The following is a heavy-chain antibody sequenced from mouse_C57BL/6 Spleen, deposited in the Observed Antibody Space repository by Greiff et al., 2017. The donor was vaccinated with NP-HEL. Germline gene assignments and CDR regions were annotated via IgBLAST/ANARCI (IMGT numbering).Heavy chain of an antibody. CDR1: GFTIKDDY. D-gene: IGHD2-5*01. V-gene: IGHV14-4*01. CDR3: TSGADYSNSYYFGG. CDR2: IDPENGDT. J-gene: IGHJ2*01. Sequence: VQLQQSGAELVRPGASVKLSCTASGFTIKDDYMHWVKQRPEQGLEWIGWIDPENGDTEYASKFQGKATITADTSSNTAYLQLSSLPSEATAVYYCTSGADYSNSYYFGGWGQGTTVTVSS.